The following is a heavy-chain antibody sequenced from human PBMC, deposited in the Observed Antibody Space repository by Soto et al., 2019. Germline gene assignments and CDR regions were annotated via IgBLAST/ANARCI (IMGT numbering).Heavy chain of an antibody. CDR3: ARGPYYGSGSYLGY. Sequence: QVQLQQWGAGLLKPSETLSLTCAVYGGSFSGYYWSWIRQPPGKGLEWIGEINHSGSTNYNPSLKSLVPISVDTSKNQFSLKLSSVPAADTAVYYCARGPYYGSGSYLGYWGQGTLVTVSS. CDR1: GGSFSGYY. V-gene: IGHV4-34*01. D-gene: IGHD3-10*01. CDR2: INHSGST. J-gene: IGHJ4*02.